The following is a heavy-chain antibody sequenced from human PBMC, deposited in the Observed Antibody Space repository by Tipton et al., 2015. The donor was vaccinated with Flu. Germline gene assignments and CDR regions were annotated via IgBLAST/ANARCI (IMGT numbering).Heavy chain of an antibody. D-gene: IGHD6-13*01. CDR2: INHSGTT. CDR3: AKVSSWSFFFDS. J-gene: IGHJ4*02. V-gene: IGHV4-34*01. CDR1: GGSFSAYY. Sequence: TLSLTCAVYGGSFSAYYWSWIRQPPGKGLEWVGEINHSGTTNYNPSLTSRVTISADTSKSQFSLRLTSVTAADTTLYYCAKVSSWSFFFDSWGQGTQVTVSS.